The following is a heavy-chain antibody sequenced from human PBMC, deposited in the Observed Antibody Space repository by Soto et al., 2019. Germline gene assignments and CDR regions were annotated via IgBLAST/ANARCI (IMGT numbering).Heavy chain of an antibody. J-gene: IGHJ4*02. Sequence: GSLRLSCAAPGFTFTRYSMNWGRQAPGKGLEWVSSISSTTNYIYYGDSMKGRFTISRDNAKNSLYLEMNSLRAEDTAVYYCARESEDLTSNFDYWGQGTLVTVSS. CDR3: ARESEDLTSNFDY. CDR1: GFTFTRYS. CDR2: ISSTTNYI. V-gene: IGHV3-21*06.